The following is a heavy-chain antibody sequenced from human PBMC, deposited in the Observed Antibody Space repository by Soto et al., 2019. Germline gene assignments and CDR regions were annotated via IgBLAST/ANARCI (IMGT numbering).Heavy chain of an antibody. D-gene: IGHD3-22*01. CDR2: FNPGDSDT. CDR3: ARDARGYYYDSSGPPDAFDI. Sequence: PGESLKISCKGSRYSFTSYWIGWVRQMPGKGLEWMGIFNPGDSDTRYSPSFQGQVTISADKSISTAYLQWSSLKASDTAMYYCARDARGYYYDSSGPPDAFDIWGQGTMVTVSS. V-gene: IGHV5-51*01. J-gene: IGHJ3*02. CDR1: RYSFTSYW.